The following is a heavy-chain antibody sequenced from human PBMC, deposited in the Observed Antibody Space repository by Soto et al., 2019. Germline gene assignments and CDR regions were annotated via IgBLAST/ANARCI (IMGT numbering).Heavy chain of an antibody. CDR2: ISYDGSNK. CDR1: GFTFSSYA. J-gene: IGHJ4*02. Sequence: QVQLVESGGGVVQPGRSLRLSCAASGFTFSSYAMHWVRQAPGKGLEWVAVISYDGSNKYYADSVKGRFTISRDNSKNTLYLHMNSLRAEDTAVYYCARDRGWLLEGFDYWGQGTLVTVSS. CDR3: ARDRGWLLEGFDY. D-gene: IGHD5-12*01. V-gene: IGHV3-30-3*01.